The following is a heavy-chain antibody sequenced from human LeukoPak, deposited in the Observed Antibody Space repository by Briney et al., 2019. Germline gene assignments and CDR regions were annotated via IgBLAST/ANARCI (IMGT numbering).Heavy chain of an antibody. CDR1: GGTFSSYA. D-gene: IGHD2-2*01. CDR2: IIPIFGTA. J-gene: IGHJ4*02. V-gene: IGHV1-69*05. CDR3: ARGGGCSSTSCYSHFDY. Sequence: SVKVSCEASGGTFSSYAISWVRQAPGQGLEWMGGIIPIFGTANYAQKFQGRVTITTDESTSTAYMELSSLRSEDTAVYYCARGGGCSSTSCYSHFDYWGQGTLVTVSS.